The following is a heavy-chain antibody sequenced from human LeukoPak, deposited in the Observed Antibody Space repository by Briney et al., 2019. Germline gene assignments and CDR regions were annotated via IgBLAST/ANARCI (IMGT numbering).Heavy chain of an antibody. Sequence: SGGSLRLSCAASGFSFSNYGMHWVRQAPGKGLEWVALIQSDGSKTYSADSVKGRFTISRDNPRNTLYLQMNRLRPEDTAVYYCAKRYCKSATCRSDMDAWGQGTTATVSS. CDR2: IQSDGSKT. V-gene: IGHV3-30*02. CDR1: GFSFSNYG. CDR3: AKRYCKSATCRSDMDA. J-gene: IGHJ6*02. D-gene: IGHD2-15*01.